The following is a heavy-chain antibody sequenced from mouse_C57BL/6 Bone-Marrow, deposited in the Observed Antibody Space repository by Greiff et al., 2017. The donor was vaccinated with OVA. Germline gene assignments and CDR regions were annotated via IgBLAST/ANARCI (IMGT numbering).Heavy chain of an antibody. CDR3: ARVYDYDVDFDV. CDR1: GFSLTSYG. J-gene: IGHJ1*03. V-gene: IGHV2-2*01. D-gene: IGHD2-4*01. Sequence: VQVVESGPGLVQPSQSLSLTCTVSGFSLTSYGVHWVRQSPGKGLEWLGVIWSGGSTDYNAAFISRLSISKDNSKSQVFFKMNSLQADDTAIYYCARVYDYDVDFDVWGTGTTVTVSS. CDR2: IWSGGST.